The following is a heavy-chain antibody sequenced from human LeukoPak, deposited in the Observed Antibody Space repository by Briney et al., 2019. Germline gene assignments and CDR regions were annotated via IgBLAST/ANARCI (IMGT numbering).Heavy chain of an antibody. Sequence: SVKVSCKASGGTFSSYAISWVRQAPGQGLEWMGGIIPIFGTANYAQKFQGRVTITADESTSTAYMELRSLRSDDTAVYYCAKDDEDIVVVVAATYFDYWGQGTLVTVSS. J-gene: IGHJ4*02. CDR2: IIPIFGTA. V-gene: IGHV1-69*13. D-gene: IGHD2-15*01. CDR1: GGTFSSYA. CDR3: AKDDEDIVVVVAATYFDY.